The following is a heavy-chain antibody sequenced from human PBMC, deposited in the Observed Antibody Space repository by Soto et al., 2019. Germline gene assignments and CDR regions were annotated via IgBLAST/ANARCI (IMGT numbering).Heavy chain of an antibody. V-gene: IGHV3-21*01. Sequence: GGSLRLSCAASGFIFSTYSLNWVRQAPGKGLEWVSSISSTSSYIYYADSVKGRVSISRDNAKNSLYLQMNSLRADDTAVYYCAIVAASSPYYFHNWGQGTLVTVSS. D-gene: IGHD6-13*01. CDR1: GFIFSTYS. CDR2: ISSTSSYI. CDR3: AIVAASSPYYFHN. J-gene: IGHJ1*01.